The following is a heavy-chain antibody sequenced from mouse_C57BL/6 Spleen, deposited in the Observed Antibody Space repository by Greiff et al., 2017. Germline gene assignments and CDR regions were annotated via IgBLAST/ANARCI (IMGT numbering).Heavy chain of an antibody. CDR1: GFTFSSYG. Sequence: EVHLVESGGDLVKPGGSLKLSCAASGFTFSSYGMSWVRQTPDKRLEWVATISSGGSYTYYPDSVKGRFTISRDNAKNTLYLQMSSLKSEDTSMYYCARQDFYYGSGVDYWGQGTTLTVSS. CDR3: ARQDFYYGSGVDY. J-gene: IGHJ2*01. V-gene: IGHV5-6*01. CDR2: ISSGGSYT. D-gene: IGHD1-1*01.